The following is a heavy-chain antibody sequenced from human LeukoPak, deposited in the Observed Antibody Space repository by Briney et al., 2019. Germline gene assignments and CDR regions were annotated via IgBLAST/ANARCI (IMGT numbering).Heavy chain of an antibody. CDR1: GFTFSGYS. CDR2: ISSSSSYI. Sequence: GGSLRLSCAASGFTFSGYSMNWVRQAPGKGLEWVSSISSSSSYIYYADSVKGRFTISRDNAKNSLYLQMNSLRAEDTAVYYCATHGITMVRGVSGDYWGQGTLVTVSS. J-gene: IGHJ4*02. CDR3: ATHGITMVRGVSGDY. V-gene: IGHV3-21*01. D-gene: IGHD3-10*01.